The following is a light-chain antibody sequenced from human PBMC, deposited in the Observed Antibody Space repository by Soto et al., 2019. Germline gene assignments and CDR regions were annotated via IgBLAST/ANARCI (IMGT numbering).Light chain of an antibody. Sequence: QSVLTQPPSVSAVPGQKVTISFSGSRSNIANNYVHWDQQLQGTAPKLLIADNNKRPSGIPDRFSGSKYSTSGNLDLTGLQSGDEADYYCAPWDGSLGAEVFGGGTELAVL. CDR1: RSNIANNY. V-gene: IGLV1-51*01. CDR3: APWDGSLGAEV. J-gene: IGLJ2*01. CDR2: DNN.